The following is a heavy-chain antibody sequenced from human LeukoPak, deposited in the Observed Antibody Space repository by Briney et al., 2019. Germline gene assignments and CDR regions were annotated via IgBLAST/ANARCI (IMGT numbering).Heavy chain of an antibody. Sequence: PGGSLRLSCAASGFTVSSNYMSWVRQAPGKGLEWVANIQQDGRGKYYVDSVKGRFTISRDNARNSLYLQMNSLRAEDTAVYYCAKGGGSYHTPVFDYWGQGTLVTVSS. D-gene: IGHD1-26*01. CDR1: GFTVSSNY. CDR2: IQQDGRGK. V-gene: IGHV3-7*03. CDR3: AKGGGSYHTPVFDY. J-gene: IGHJ4*02.